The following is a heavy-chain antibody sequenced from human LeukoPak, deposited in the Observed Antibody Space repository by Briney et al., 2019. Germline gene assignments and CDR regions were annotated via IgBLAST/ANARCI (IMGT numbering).Heavy chain of an antibody. D-gene: IGHD3-22*01. J-gene: IGHJ4*02. CDR2: IWYDGSNK. CDR1: GFTFSSYG. Sequence: GGSLRLSCAASGFTFSSYGMHWVRQAPGKGLEWVAVIWYDGSNKYYADSVKGRFTNSRDNSKNTLYLQMNSLRAEDTAVYYCAKVVDSSGYYYDYWGQGTLVTVSS. V-gene: IGHV3-33*06. CDR3: AKVVDSSGYYYDY.